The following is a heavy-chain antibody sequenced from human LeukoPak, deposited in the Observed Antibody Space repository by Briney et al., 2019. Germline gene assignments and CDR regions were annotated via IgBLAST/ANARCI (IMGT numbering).Heavy chain of an antibody. V-gene: IGHV1-69*05. CDR3: ARGPIFVLPNYYMDV. D-gene: IGHD3-3*01. Sequence: SVKVSCKASGGTFSSYAISWVRQAPGQGLEWMGGIIPIFGTANYAQKFQGRVTITTDESTSTAYMELSSLRSEDTAVYYRARGPIFVLPNYYMDVWGKGTTVTVSS. CDR2: IIPIFGTA. J-gene: IGHJ6*03. CDR1: GGTFSSYA.